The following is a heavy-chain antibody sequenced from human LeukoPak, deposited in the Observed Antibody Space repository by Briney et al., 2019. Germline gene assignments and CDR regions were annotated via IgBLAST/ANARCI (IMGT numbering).Heavy chain of an antibody. Sequence: KASETLSLTCAVYGGSFSGYYWSWIRQPPGKGLEWIGEINHSGSTNYNPSLKSRVTISVDTSKNQFSLKLSSVTAADTAVYYCARKVLGRRPVSKYYYYYYGMDVWGQGTTVTVSS. CDR1: GGSFSGYY. J-gene: IGHJ6*02. CDR3: ARKVLGRRPVSKYYYYYYGMDV. V-gene: IGHV4-34*01. CDR2: INHSGST. D-gene: IGHD2-15*01.